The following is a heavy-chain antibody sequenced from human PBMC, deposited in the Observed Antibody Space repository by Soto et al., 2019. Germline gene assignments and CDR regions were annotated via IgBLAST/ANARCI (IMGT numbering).Heavy chain of an antibody. V-gene: IGHV3-9*01. CDR2: ISWNSGSI. CDR3: AKVHYGSGIYWFDP. D-gene: IGHD3-10*01. Sequence: EVQLVESGGGLVQPGRSLRLSCAASGFTFDDYAMHWVRQAPGKGLEWVSGISWNSGSIAYADSVKGRFTISRDNAKNSLDLRMNSMRAQVTAFYYCAKVHYGSGIYWFDPWGQGTLVTVSS. J-gene: IGHJ5*02. CDR1: GFTFDDYA.